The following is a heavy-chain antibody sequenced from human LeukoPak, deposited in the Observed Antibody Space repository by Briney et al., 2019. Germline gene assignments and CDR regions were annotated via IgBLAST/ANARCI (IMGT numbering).Heavy chain of an antibody. J-gene: IGHJ4*02. CDR2: INHSGST. V-gene: IGHV4-34*01. CDR1: GGSLSGYY. D-gene: IGHD5-18*01. CDR3: AREFISDTARLFDY. Sequence: SETLSLTCAVYGGSLSGYYWSWIRQPPGKGLEWIGEINHSGSTNYNPSLKSRVTISVDTSKNQFSLKLSSVTAADTAVYYCAREFISDTARLFDYWGQGTLVTVSS.